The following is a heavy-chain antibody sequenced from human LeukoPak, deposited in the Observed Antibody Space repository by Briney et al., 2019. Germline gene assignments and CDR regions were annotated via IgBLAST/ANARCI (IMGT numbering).Heavy chain of an antibody. J-gene: IGHJ4*02. Sequence: ASVKVSCKASGYTFTGYYMHWVRQAPGQGLEWMGWINPNSGGTNYAQKFQGRVTMTRDTSISTAYMELSRLRSDDTAVYYCAKAAWGATWSYDYWGQGTLVTVSS. V-gene: IGHV1-2*02. CDR3: AKAAWGATWSYDY. D-gene: IGHD1-26*01. CDR1: GYTFTGYY. CDR2: INPNSGGT.